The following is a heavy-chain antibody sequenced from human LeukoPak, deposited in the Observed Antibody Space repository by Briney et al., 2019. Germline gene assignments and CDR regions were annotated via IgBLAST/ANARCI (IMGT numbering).Heavy chain of an antibody. CDR2: ISSSGSTI. V-gene: IGHV3-11*04. D-gene: IGHD3-3*01. J-gene: IGHJ4*02. CDR1: GFTFSDYY. Sequence: GGSLRLSYAASGFTFSDYYMSWIRQAPGKGLEWVSYISSSGSTIYYADSVKGRFTISRDNAKNSLYLQMNSLRAEDTAVYYCARDLAGPYDFWSGYFDYWGQGTLVTVSS. CDR3: ARDLAGPYDFWSGYFDY.